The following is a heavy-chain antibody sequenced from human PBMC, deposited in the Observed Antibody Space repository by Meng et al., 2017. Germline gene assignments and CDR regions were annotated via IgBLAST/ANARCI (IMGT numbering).Heavy chain of an antibody. Sequence: SETLSLTCTVSGGSISSSSYYWGWIRQPPGKGLEWIGSIYYSGSTYYNPSLKSRVTISVDTSKNQFSLKLSSVTAADTAMYYCAREEVAVAGTPRSWGQGTLVTVSS. D-gene: IGHD6-19*01. CDR2: IYYSGST. J-gene: IGHJ4*02. CDR1: GGSISSSSYY. V-gene: IGHV4-39*07. CDR3: AREEVAVAGTPRS.